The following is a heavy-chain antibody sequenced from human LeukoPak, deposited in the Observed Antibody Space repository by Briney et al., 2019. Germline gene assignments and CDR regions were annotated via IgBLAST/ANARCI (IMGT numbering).Heavy chain of an antibody. CDR3: ARGSTYYDILTGYPAYFSRYGMDV. Sequence: SETLSLTCAVYGGSFSGYYWSWVRQPPGKGLEWIGEINHGGSTNYNPSLKSRVTISVDTSKNQFSLKLSSVTAADTAVYYCARGSTYYDILTGYPAYFSRYGMDVWGKGTTVTVSS. V-gene: IGHV4-34*01. CDR1: GGSFSGYY. J-gene: IGHJ6*04. D-gene: IGHD3-9*01. CDR2: INHGGST.